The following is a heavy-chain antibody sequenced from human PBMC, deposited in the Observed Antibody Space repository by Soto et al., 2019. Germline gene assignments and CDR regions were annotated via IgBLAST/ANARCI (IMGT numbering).Heavy chain of an antibody. J-gene: IGHJ6*02. CDR1: GGTFSSYA. V-gene: IGHV1-69*13. CDR3: ATGVGATDYYYYGMEV. D-gene: IGHD1-26*01. Sequence: RASVKISCKASGGTFSSYAISWVRQAPGQGLEWMGGIIPIFGTANYAQKFQGRVTITADESTSTAYMELSSLRSEDTAVYYCATGVGATDYYYYGMEVWGQGTKVTVSS. CDR2: IIPIFGTA.